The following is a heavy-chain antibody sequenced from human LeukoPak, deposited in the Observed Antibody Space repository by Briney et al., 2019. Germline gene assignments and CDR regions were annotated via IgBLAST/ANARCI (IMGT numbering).Heavy chain of an antibody. CDR3: AREAYSNYGDYFDY. J-gene: IGHJ4*02. Sequence: GRSLRLSCAASGFTFSSYAMHWVRQAPGKGLEWVAVISYDGSNKYYADSVKGRFTISRDNSKNTLYLQMNSLRAEDTAVHYCAREAYSNYGDYFDYWGQGTLVTVSS. CDR1: GFTFSSYA. D-gene: IGHD4-11*01. V-gene: IGHV3-30-3*01. CDR2: ISYDGSNK.